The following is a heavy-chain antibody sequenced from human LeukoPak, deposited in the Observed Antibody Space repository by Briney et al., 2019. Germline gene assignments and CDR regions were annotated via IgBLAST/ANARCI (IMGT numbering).Heavy chain of an antibody. D-gene: IGHD3-16*02. CDR3: ARGRLEELSLDRLSFDY. CDR1: GDSVSSNSAA. J-gene: IGHJ4*02. V-gene: IGHV6-1*01. CDR2: TYYRSKWYN. Sequence: SQTLSLTCAISGDSVSSNSAAWNWIRQSPSRGLEWLGRTYYRSKWYNDYAVSVKSRITINPDTSKNQFSLQLNSVTPEDTAVYYCARGRLEELSLDRLSFDYWGQGTLVTVSS.